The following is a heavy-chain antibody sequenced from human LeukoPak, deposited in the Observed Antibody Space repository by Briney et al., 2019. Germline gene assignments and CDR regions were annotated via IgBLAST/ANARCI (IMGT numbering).Heavy chain of an antibody. CDR1: GFTFSRYA. D-gene: IGHD6-19*01. Sequence: PGGSLRLSCADSGFTFSRYAMSWVRQAPGKGLEWVSAISGSGDSTYYADSVKGRFTISRDNSRNMLYLQMNSLRAEDTAVYYCARFSHGSRYSSGWYPHFDYWGQGTLVTVSS. J-gene: IGHJ4*02. CDR3: ARFSHGSRYSSGWYPHFDY. V-gene: IGHV3-23*01. CDR2: ISGSGDST.